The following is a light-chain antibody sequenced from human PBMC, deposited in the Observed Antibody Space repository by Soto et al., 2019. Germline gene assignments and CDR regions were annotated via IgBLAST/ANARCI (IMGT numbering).Light chain of an antibody. CDR3: QTWGAGPWV. V-gene: IGLV4-69*01. CDR1: SGHSSYA. CDR2: LNSDGSH. J-gene: IGLJ3*02. Sequence: QPVLTQSPSASASLGASVKLTCTLSSGHSSYAIAWHQQQPEKGPRYLMKLNSDGSHSKGDGIPDRFSGSSSGAERYLTISSLRSEDEADDHCQTWGAGPWVFGGGTKLTVL.